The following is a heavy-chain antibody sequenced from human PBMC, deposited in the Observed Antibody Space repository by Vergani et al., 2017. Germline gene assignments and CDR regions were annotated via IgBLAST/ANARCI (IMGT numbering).Heavy chain of an antibody. D-gene: IGHD2-2*01. CDR1: GGSLSGYY. Sequence: QVQLQQWGPGLLKPSETLSLTCAVYGGSLSGYYWSWIRLAPGKGLEWIGEINHSGTINYNPTLKSPFNVSIDTSRDHFSLKLSSVTAADTAVYYCARAMGGYCSSTSCPFDYWGQGTLVTVSS. CDR2: INHSGTI. CDR3: ARAMGGYCSSTSCPFDY. V-gene: IGHV4-34*01. J-gene: IGHJ4*02.